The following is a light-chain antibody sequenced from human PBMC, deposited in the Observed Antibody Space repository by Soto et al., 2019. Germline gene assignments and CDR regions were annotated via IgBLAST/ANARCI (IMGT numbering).Light chain of an antibody. J-gene: IGKJ2*01. Sequence: VLPQSPDTLSLSPGDRATLSCRASQSVRSTFLAWYQQQPGQAPRLLIYGASNRAAGIPERFSGSASGTEFTLTISRLEPADSAVYYCQQYHDSPMNTFGQGTKLQIK. CDR2: GAS. CDR3: QQYHDSPMNT. V-gene: IGKV3-20*01. CDR1: QSVRSTF.